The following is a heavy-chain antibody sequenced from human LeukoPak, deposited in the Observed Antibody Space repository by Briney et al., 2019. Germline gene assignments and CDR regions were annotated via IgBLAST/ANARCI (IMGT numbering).Heavy chain of an antibody. Sequence: PGGSLRLSRAASGFTFDDYGMSWVRQAPGKGLEWVSGINWNGGGTGYADSVKGRFTISRDNAKNSLYLQMNGLRAEDTALYYCASKPDSSGYYYDAFDIWGQGTMVTVSS. V-gene: IGHV3-20*04. CDR1: GFTFDDYG. CDR2: INWNGGGT. CDR3: ASKPDSSGYYYDAFDI. J-gene: IGHJ3*02. D-gene: IGHD3-22*01.